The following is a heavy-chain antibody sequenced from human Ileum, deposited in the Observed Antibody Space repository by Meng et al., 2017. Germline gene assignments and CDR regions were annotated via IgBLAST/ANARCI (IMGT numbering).Heavy chain of an antibody. CDR2: AST. CDR1: GRSVSRAGDQ. CDR3: ARDHMGSLDY. J-gene: IGHJ4*02. V-gene: IGHV4-61*08. D-gene: IGHD1-26*01. Sequence: HVHLQYSSHALVRRSEPPPLICTCSGRSVSRAGDQWGWIRQPPVKGLEWIGYASTNYNPSLKSRVTISLDTSRNQFSLSLSSVTAADTAVYYCARDHMGSLDYWGQGILVTVSS.